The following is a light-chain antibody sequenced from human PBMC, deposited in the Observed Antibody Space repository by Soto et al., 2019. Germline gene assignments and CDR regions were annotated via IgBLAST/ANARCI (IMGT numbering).Light chain of an antibody. CDR2: YAS. V-gene: IGKV3-11*01. CDR1: QSITNS. Sequence: EIVLTQSPATLSLSPGERATLSCRASQSITNSLAWYQQKPGQAPRLLIYYASNSATGTPFRFSGSGSGTDFPLTVSSLEPKDFAVYHCQQRYSWPITFGGGTKVQIK. J-gene: IGKJ4*01. CDR3: QQRYSWPIT.